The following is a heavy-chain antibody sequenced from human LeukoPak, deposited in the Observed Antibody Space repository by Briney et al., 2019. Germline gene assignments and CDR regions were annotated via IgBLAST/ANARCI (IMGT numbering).Heavy chain of an antibody. V-gene: IGHV3-21*04. CDR2: ISSSSSYI. J-gene: IGHJ6*03. D-gene: IGHD6-13*01. Sequence: GGSLRLSCAASGFTFSSYSMNWVRQAPGKGPEWVSSISSSSSYIYYADSVKGRFTISRDNSKNTLYLQMNSLRAEDTAVYYCAKKRQLVPDYYYMDVWGKGTTVTVSS. CDR3: AKKRQLVPDYYYMDV. CDR1: GFTFSSYS.